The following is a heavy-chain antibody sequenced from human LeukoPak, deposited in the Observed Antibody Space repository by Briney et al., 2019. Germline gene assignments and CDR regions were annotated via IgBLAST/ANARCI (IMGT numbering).Heavy chain of an antibody. J-gene: IGHJ4*02. CDR3: ARTDYGDYFDY. CDR2: IYSGGST. V-gene: IGHV3-66*01. Sequence: GGSLRLSCAASGFTVSSNYMSWVRQAPGKGLEWVSVIYSGGSTYYADSVKGRFTISRDNSKNTLYLQMNSLRAEDTAVYYCARTDYGDYFDYWGQGTLVTVST. CDR1: GFTVSSNY. D-gene: IGHD4-17*01.